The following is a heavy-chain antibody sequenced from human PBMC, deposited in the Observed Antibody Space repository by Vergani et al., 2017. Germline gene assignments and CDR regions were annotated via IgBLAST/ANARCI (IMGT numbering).Heavy chain of an antibody. V-gene: IGHV3-33*01. CDR3: ARDLRLLYNRFDP. CDR2: TWYDGNNK. CDR1: GFTFNQCG. D-gene: IGHD1-14*01. J-gene: IGHJ5*02. Sequence: QVQLVESGGGVVQPGRSLRLPCAASGFTFNQCGMHWVRQAPGKGLEWVAVTWYDGNNKQYADSVKGRFTISRDNSKSTMYLQMNSLRDEDTGVYYCARDLRLLYNRFDPWGQGTLVTVSS.